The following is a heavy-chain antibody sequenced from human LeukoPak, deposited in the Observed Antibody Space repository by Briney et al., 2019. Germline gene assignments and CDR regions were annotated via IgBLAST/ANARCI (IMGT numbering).Heavy chain of an antibody. J-gene: IGHJ6*02. Sequence: SETLSLTCTVSGGSISSYCCSWIRQPPGKGLEWIGYIYYSGSTNYNPSLKSRVTISVDTSKNQFSLKLSSVTAADTAVYYCARAVETYYDILTGYSKHYYYGMDVWGQGTTVTVSS. CDR2: IYYSGST. V-gene: IGHV4-59*01. CDR3: ARAVETYYDILTGYSKHYYYGMDV. D-gene: IGHD3-9*01. CDR1: GGSISSYC.